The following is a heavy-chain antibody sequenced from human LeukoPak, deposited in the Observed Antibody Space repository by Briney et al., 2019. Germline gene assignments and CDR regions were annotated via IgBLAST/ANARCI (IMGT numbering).Heavy chain of an antibody. CDR2: MNPNSGNT. J-gene: IGHJ4*02. Sequence: ASVKVSCKASGYTFTSYYMHWVRQAPGQWLEWMGWMNPNSGNTGYAQKFQGRVTMTRNTSISTAYMELSSLRSEDTAVYYCARGLGRYSSGWYWGAYWGQGTRVTVSS. CDR3: ARGLGRYSSGWYWGAY. D-gene: IGHD6-19*01. CDR1: GYTFTSYY. V-gene: IGHV1-8*02.